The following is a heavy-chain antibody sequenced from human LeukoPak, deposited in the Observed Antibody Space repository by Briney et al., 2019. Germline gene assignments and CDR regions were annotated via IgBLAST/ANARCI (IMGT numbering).Heavy chain of an antibody. CDR3: ARDSDFWSGYYYFDY. V-gene: IGHV4-30-4*08. CDR1: GYSISSGYY. CDR2: IYYSGST. D-gene: IGHD3-3*01. Sequence: SETLSLTCAVSGYSISSGYYWGWIRQPPGKGLEWIGYIYYSGSTYYNPSLKSRATISVDTSKNQFSLKLSSVTAADTAVYYCARDSDFWSGYYYFDYWGQGTLVTDSS. J-gene: IGHJ4*02.